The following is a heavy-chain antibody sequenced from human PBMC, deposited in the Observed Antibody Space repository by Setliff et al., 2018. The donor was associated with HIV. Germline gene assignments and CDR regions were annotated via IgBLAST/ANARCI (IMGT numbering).Heavy chain of an antibody. Sequence: SETLSLTCTVSGASISSDSWSWIRQSPGKGLEWIGFILNREIANYNPSLQSRVSISMDTSKNQFSLKLHSVTAADTAIYHCAKGGASSHWLGPWGQGTLVTVSS. CDR1: GASISSDS. D-gene: IGHD3-16*01. J-gene: IGHJ5*02. V-gene: IGHV4-59*01. CDR3: AKGGASSHWLGP. CDR2: ILNREIA.